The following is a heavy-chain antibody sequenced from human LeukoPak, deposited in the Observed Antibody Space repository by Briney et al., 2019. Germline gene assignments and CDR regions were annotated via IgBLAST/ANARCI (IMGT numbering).Heavy chain of an antibody. D-gene: IGHD4-17*01. CDR1: GFTFSSYG. J-gene: IGHJ4*02. CDR2: TSFDGSYK. CDR3: ARFDYADYLAFDY. Sequence: GGSLRLSCAASGFTFSSYGMHWVRQAPGKGLEWVAMTSFDGSYKNYADSVKGRFTISRDNSKNRLYLQMNSLRAEDTAVYYCARFDYADYLAFDYWGQGTLVTVSS. V-gene: IGHV3-30*03.